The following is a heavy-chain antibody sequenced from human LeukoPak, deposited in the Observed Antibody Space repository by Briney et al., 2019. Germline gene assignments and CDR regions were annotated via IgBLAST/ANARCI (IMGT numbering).Heavy chain of an antibody. CDR2: IYTSGNT. J-gene: IGHJ5*02. D-gene: IGHD2-15*01. CDR3: ARVDGSCSGGSCPSGNWFDP. V-gene: IGHV4-4*07. Sequence: SETLSLTCTVSDGSFRIYYWSWIRQPAGKGLEWIGHIYTSGNTNYNPSLKSRVTMSVDTSKNQFSLRLSSVTAADTAVYYCARVDGSCSGGSCPSGNWFDPWGQGTLVTVSS. CDR1: DGSFRIYY.